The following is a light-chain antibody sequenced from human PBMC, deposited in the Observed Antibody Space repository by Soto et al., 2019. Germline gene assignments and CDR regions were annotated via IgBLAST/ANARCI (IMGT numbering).Light chain of an antibody. V-gene: IGKV3-15*01. CDR2: GAS. J-gene: IGKJ1*01. Sequence: EIVMTQSPATLSVSPGERATLSCRASPSVSSNLAWSQQIPGQAPRLLTYGASTRAPGIPARFGGSGSGTEFTLAISSLQSEDGAVYYCEQDNNWPPGTFGQGTKVEVK. CDR1: PSVSSN. CDR3: EQDNNWPPGT.